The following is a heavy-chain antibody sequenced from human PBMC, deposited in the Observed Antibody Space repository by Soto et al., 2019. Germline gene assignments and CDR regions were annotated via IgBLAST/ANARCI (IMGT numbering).Heavy chain of an antibody. CDR1: GYTFANYY. Sequence: VSLKVSCKASGYTFANYYINWVRQAPGEGLEWMGVINPSGGSTKYAQKFQGRVTMTRDTSTSTVYMELSSLSSEDTAVYYCARDRGSYGSGGSCYIFDYWGQGTPVTVSS. D-gene: IGHD2-15*01. J-gene: IGHJ4*02. CDR3: ARDRGSYGSGGSCYIFDY. V-gene: IGHV1-46*03. CDR2: INPSGGST.